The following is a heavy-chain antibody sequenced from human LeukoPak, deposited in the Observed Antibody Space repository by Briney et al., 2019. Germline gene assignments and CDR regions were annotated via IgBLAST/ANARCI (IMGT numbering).Heavy chain of an antibody. J-gene: IGHJ4*02. V-gene: IGHV4-59*08. CDR3: ASWTYSSGWYYFDY. D-gene: IGHD6-19*01. Sequence: PSETLSLTCTVSGGSISSYYWSWIRQPPGKGLEWIGYIYYSGSTNYNPSLKSRVTISVDTSKNQFSLKLSSVTAADTAVYYCASWTYSSGWYYFDYWGQGTLVTVSS. CDR2: IYYSGST. CDR1: GGSISSYY.